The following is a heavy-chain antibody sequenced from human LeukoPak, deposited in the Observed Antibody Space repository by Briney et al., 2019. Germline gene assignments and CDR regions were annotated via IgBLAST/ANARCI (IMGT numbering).Heavy chain of an antibody. CDR3: SRCGYSGGWSCDH. CDR1: GYTFTSHN. CDR2: INTGNGFT. D-gene: IGHD5-12*01. V-gene: IGHV1-3*04. Sequence: GASVKVSCTASGYTFTSHNIHWVRQAPGQRLEWMGWINTGNGFTKYSQRFQGRVTLTRDTSASTAYVELTSLSTEDTAIYYCSRCGYSGGWSCDHWGQGTLVTVSS. J-gene: IGHJ5*02.